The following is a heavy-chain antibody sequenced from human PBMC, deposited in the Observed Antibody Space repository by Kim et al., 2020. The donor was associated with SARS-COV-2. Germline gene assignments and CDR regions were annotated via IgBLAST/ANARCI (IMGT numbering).Heavy chain of an antibody. Sequence: GGSLRLSCAASGFTFSSYAMHWVRQAPGKGLEYVSAISSNGGSTYYANSVKGRFTISRDNSKNTLYLQMGSLRAEDMAVYYCARSGTVAWFDPWGQGTLVTVSS. CDR1: GFTFSSYA. D-gene: IGHD3-10*01. CDR3: ARSGTVAWFDP. J-gene: IGHJ5*02. V-gene: IGHV3-64*01. CDR2: ISSNGGST.